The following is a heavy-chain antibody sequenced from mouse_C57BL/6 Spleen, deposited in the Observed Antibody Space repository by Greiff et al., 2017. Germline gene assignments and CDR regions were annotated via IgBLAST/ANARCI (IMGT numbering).Heavy chain of an antibody. Sequence: EVQLQESEGGLVQPGSSMKLSCTASGFTFSDYYMAWVRQVPEKGLEWVANINYDGSSTYYLDSLKSRFIISRDNAKNILYLQMSSLKSEDTATYYCARDRGYGYYRGMDYWGQGTSVTVSS. CDR1: GFTFSDYY. D-gene: IGHD2-3*01. CDR3: ARDRGYGYYRGMDY. CDR2: INYDGSST. V-gene: IGHV5-16*01. J-gene: IGHJ4*01.